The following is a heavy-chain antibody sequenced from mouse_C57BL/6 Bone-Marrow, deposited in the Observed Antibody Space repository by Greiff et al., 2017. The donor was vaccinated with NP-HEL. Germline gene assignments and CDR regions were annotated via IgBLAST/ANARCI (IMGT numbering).Heavy chain of an antibody. D-gene: IGHD1-1*01. Sequence: VQLKQSGAELVKPGASVKLSCTASGFNIKDYYMHWVKQRTEQGLEWIGRIDPEDGETKYAPKFQGKATITADTSSNTAYLQLSSLTSEDTAVYYCARSGITTVVAYYYAMDYWGQGTSVTVSS. CDR3: ARSGITTVVAYYYAMDY. V-gene: IGHV14-2*01. CDR2: IDPEDGET. J-gene: IGHJ4*01. CDR1: GFNIKDYY.